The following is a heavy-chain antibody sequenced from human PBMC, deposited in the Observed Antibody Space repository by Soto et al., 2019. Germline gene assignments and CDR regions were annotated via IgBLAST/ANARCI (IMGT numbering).Heavy chain of an antibody. CDR1: GYPFINFA. CDR3: ARGPPPGSSGWFYFDS. V-gene: IGHV1-3*01. J-gene: IGHJ4*02. CDR2: IHGGTGNT. Sequence: QVQLVQSGAEVKKPGASVKVSCKASGYPFINFAIHWVRQAPGQRLEWMGWIHGGTGNTKYSEKFQDRVTITRDTSASIVYMELSRLRSDDTAVYYCARGPPPGSSGWFYFDSWGQGPLVTVSS. D-gene: IGHD6-19*01.